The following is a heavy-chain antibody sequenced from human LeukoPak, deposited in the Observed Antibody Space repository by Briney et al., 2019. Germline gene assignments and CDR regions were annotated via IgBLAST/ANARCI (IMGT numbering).Heavy chain of an antibody. D-gene: IGHD3-3*01. CDR2: MNPRTGDT. V-gene: IGHV1-8*01. CDR3: AKGAIFGGAPRXXGLDV. J-gene: IGHJ6*02. CDR1: GYSFTIFD. Sequence: ASVKVSCKTSGYSFTIFDINWVRQAPGQGLEFVGWMNPRTGDTVYAQKFQSRVTMTRDASIGTAYMELSRLTSEDTAVYYCAKGAIFGGAPRXXGLDVWGQGTTVTVSS.